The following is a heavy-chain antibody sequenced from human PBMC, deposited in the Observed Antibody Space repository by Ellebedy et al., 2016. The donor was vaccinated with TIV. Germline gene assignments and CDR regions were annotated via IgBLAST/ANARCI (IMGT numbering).Heavy chain of an antibody. V-gene: IGHV3-66*01. J-gene: IGHJ3*02. CDR3: AGETFNDVDLKVWGVFDI. D-gene: IGHD1-1*01. CDR2: IGIDSTT. CDR1: ELTVSSNY. Sequence: GESLKISCAASELTVSSNYMSWVRLAPGKGLEWVSVIGIDSTTYYADSVKGRFTISRDSSENTLYLQMNSLRGEDTAVYYCAGETFNDVDLKVWGVFDIWGQGTVVTVSS.